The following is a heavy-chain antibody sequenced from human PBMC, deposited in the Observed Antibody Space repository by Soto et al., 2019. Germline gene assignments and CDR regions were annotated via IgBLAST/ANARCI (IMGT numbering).Heavy chain of an antibody. CDR2: FYNSGST. J-gene: IGHJ5*02. CDR1: GGSISSYY. Sequence: PSETLSLTCIVSGGSISSYYWSWIRQPPGKGLEYIGCFYNSGSTNYDPSLKSRVTISVDTSKNQISLELNSVTAADTAVYYCARSVFPWGQGTLVTVSS. CDR3: ARSVFP. V-gene: IGHV4-59*01.